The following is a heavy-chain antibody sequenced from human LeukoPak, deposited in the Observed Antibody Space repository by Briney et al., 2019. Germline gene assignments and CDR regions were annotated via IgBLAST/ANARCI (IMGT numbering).Heavy chain of an antibody. CDR2: ISGSGGST. CDR1: GFTFSSCA. J-gene: IGHJ5*02. CDR3: AKQVIVFTWFDP. Sequence: GGSLRLSCAASGFTFSSCAMSWVRQAPGKGLEWVSAISGSGGSTYYADSVRGRFTISRDNSKNTLYLQMNSLRAEDTAVYYCAKQVIVFTWFDPWGQGTLVTVSS. D-gene: IGHD3-22*01. V-gene: IGHV3-23*01.